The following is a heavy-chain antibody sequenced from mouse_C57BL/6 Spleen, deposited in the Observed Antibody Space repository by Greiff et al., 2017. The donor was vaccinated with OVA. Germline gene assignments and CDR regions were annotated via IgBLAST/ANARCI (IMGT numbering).Heavy chain of an antibody. J-gene: IGHJ2*01. CDR3: ARSGYPITTVVAEDFDY. CDR1: GYSFTGYF. V-gene: IGHV1-20*01. Sequence: EVKLVESGPELVKPGDSVKISCKASGYSFTGYFMNWVMQSHGKSLEWVGRINPYNGDTFYNQKFKGKATLTVDKSSSTAHMELRSLTSEDSAVYYCARSGYPITTVVAEDFDYWGQGTTLTVSS. D-gene: IGHD1-1*01. CDR2: INPYNGDT.